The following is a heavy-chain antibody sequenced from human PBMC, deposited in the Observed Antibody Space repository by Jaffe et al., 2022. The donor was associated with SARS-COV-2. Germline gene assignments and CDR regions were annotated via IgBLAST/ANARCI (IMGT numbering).Heavy chain of an antibody. CDR3: ARGHGGNSELIGY. D-gene: IGHD2-21*02. Sequence: EVQLVETGGGLIQPGGSLRLSCAASGFTVSSNYMSWVRQAPGKGLEWVSVIYSGGSTYYADSVKGRFTISRDNSKNTLYLQMNSLRAEDTAVYYCARGHGGNSELIGYWGQGTLVTVSS. J-gene: IGHJ4*02. CDR2: IYSGGST. V-gene: IGHV3-53*02. CDR1: GFTVSSNY.